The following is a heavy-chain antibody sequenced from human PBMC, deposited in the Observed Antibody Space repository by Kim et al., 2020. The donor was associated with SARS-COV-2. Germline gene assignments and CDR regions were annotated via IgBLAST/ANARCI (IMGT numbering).Heavy chain of an antibody. Sequence: ASVKVSCKASGYTFSNYYMHWVRQAPGQGLEWMGIINPTSGDTSYAQKFQGRITMTGDMSTSTVFMDVSSLRSEDTAVYYCARLPTYDSYAAAFDVWGQGTIVTVSS. V-gene: IGHV1-46*01. CDR2: INPTSGDT. D-gene: IGHD3-22*01. CDR3: ARLPTYDSYAAAFDV. CDR1: GYTFSNYY. J-gene: IGHJ3*01.